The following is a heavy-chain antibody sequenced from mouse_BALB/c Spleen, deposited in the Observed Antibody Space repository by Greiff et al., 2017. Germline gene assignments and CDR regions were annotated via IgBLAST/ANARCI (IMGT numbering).Heavy chain of an antibody. V-gene: IGHV2-5-1*01. CDR2: IWRGGST. J-gene: IGHJ4*01. CDR1: GFSLTSYG. D-gene: IGHD2-14*01. Sequence: LQESGPSLVQPSQSLSITCTVSGFSLTSYGVHWVRQSPGKGLEWLGVIWRGGSTDYNAAFMSRLSITKDNSKSQVFFKMNSLQADDTAIYYCAKNRDYRASMDYWGQGTSVTVSS. CDR3: AKNRDYRASMDY.